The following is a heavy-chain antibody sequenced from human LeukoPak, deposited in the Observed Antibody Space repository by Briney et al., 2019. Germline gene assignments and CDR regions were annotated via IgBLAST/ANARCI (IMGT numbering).Heavy chain of an antibody. CDR3: ARDEDASVVVVAATPFDY. J-gene: IGHJ4*02. CDR2: ISSSSSYI. Sequence: PGGSLRLSCAASGFTFSSYSMNWVRQAPGKGLEWVSSISSSSSYIYYADSVKGRFTISRDNAKNSLYLQMNGLRAEDTAVYYCARDEDASVVVVAATPFDYWGQGTLVTVSS. CDR1: GFTFSSYS. D-gene: IGHD2-15*01. V-gene: IGHV3-21*01.